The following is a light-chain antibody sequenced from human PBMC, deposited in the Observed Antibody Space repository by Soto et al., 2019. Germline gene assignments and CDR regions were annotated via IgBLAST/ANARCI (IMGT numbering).Light chain of an antibody. CDR3: QQDSSWPLT. CDR2: GAS. Sequence: VMTQSPATLSVSPGERVTLSCRANQDIRGSLAWYQQKPGQAPRLLIYGASIRATGVPATFSGSGSGTEFTLSISSLQSEHLGVYYCQQDSSWPLTFGGGTKVDIK. CDR1: QDIRGS. V-gene: IGKV3-15*01. J-gene: IGKJ4*02.